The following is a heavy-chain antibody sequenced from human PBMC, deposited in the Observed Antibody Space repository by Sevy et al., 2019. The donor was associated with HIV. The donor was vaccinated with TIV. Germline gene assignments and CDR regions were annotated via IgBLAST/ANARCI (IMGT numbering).Heavy chain of an antibody. V-gene: IGHV3-21*04. Sequence: GGSLRLSCAASGFTLSTYSMNWVRQAPGKGLEWVSSISSSSSYIYYADSVKGRFTISKDNSKNTVYLRMNSLRAEDTAVYYCARGSTYYYDDSGYSTRGDAFDIWGQGTMVTVSS. CDR1: GFTLSTYS. CDR3: ARGSTYYYDDSGYSTRGDAFDI. D-gene: IGHD3-22*01. CDR2: ISSSSSYI. J-gene: IGHJ3*02.